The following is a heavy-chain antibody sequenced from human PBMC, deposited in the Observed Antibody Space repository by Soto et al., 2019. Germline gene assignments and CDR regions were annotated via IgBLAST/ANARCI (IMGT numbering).Heavy chain of an antibody. V-gene: IGHV3-9*01. CDR1: GFSFDDYG. CDR2: ISWNSGDI. D-gene: IGHD2-2*03. J-gene: IGHJ4*02. Sequence: EVQLVESGGGSVQPGRSLRLSCAASGFSFDDYGMHWVRQGPGKGLEWVSGISWNSGDIYYADSVKGRFTISRDNAKRSLYMQMNSLRTEDTTLYYCAKDNDLDSVGPFDNWGQGILVTVSS. CDR3: AKDNDLDSVGPFDN.